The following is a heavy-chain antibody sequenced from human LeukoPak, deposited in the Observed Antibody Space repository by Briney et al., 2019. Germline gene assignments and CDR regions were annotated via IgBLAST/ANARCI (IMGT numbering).Heavy chain of an antibody. D-gene: IGHD4-17*01. J-gene: IGHJ5*02. CDR1: GFTFSNYA. Sequence: GGSLRLSCAASGFTFSNYAMNWVRQAAGKGLEWVSTISGSGSSTYYADSVKGRFTISRDNSENTLYMQVNSLRAEDTAVYYCARGVNGDSRFDPWGQGTLVTVSS. V-gene: IGHV3-23*01. CDR2: ISGSGSST. CDR3: ARGVNGDSRFDP.